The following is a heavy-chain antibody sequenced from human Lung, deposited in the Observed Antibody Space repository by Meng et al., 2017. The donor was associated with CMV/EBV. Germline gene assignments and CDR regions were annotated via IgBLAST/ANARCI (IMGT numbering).Heavy chain of an antibody. Sequence: VRWRGAGPPLVKPPEPLPLPVAVSGDSITNHNWWAWVRQPPGKGLEWIGEIPHRGSSAYNPSLKSRVSMSIDKSKNQFSLKLTSVTAADTAVYHCLRRSGGSVWGQGTLVTVPQ. CDR3: LRRSGGSV. V-gene: IGHV4-4*03. CDR1: GDSITNHNW. CDR2: IPHRGSS. D-gene: IGHD3-10*01. J-gene: IGHJ1*01.